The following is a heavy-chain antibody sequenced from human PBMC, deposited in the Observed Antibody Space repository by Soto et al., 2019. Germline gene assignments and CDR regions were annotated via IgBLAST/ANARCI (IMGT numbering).Heavy chain of an antibody. V-gene: IGHV6-1*01. D-gene: IGHD5-12*01. CDR1: GDSVSSNSAG. Sequence: PSQTLSLTCAISGDSVSSNSAGWNWVRQTPSRGLEWLGRTYYKSKWFNNYAVSVKSRITINPDTSQNQFSLQLDSVTPEDTAVYYCARGSWDDVSGHYYMDVRGKGTTVTVSS. J-gene: IGHJ6*03. CDR3: ARGSWDDVSGHYYMDV. CDR2: TYYKSKWFN.